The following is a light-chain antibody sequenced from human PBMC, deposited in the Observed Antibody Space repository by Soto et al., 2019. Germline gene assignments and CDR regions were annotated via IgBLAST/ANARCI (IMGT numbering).Light chain of an antibody. CDR3: QQYDNLPRALT. Sequence: DIQMTQSPSSLSASVGDRVTITCQASQDISNYLNWYQQKPGKAPKLLIYDASNLETGVPSRFSGSGSGTDFPFTISSLQPEDIATYYCQQYDNLPRALTFGGGTKVEIK. CDR2: DAS. CDR1: QDISNY. V-gene: IGKV1-33*01. J-gene: IGKJ4*01.